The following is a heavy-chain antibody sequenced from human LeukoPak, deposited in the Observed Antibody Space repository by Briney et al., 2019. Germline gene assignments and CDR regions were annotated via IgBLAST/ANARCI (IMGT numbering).Heavy chain of an antibody. CDR1: GFTFSSYA. CDR3: ASFNRNWNGDH. Sequence: PGGSLRLSCAASGFTFSSYAMHWVRQAPGKGLEWVAVISYDGSNKYYADSVKGRFTISRDNSKNTLYLQMNSLRAEDTAVYYCASFNRNWNGDHWGQGTLVTVSS. J-gene: IGHJ4*02. D-gene: IGHD1-1*01. V-gene: IGHV3-30*04. CDR2: ISYDGSNK.